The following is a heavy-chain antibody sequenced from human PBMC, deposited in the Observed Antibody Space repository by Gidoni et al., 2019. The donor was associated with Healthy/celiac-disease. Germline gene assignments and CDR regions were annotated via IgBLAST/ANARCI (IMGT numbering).Heavy chain of an antibody. CDR3: ARVSGPWGSFLSYYYYGMDV. D-gene: IGHD3-16*01. V-gene: IGHV3-48*03. CDR2: ISSSGSTI. J-gene: IGHJ6*02. Sequence: EVQLVESGGGLVQPGGSLRLSCAASGFTFSSYEMNWVRQAPGKGLEWVSYISSSGSTIYYADSVKGRFTISRDNAKNSLYLQMNSLRAEDTAVYYCARVSGPWGSFLSYYYYGMDVWGQGTTVTVSS. CDR1: GFTFSSYE.